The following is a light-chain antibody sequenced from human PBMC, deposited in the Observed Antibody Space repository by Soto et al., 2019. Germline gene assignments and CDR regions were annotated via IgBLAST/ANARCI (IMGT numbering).Light chain of an antibody. J-gene: IGKJ1*01. Sequence: DIVMTQSPLSLPVTPGEPASISCRSSQSLLHSNGYNYLDWYLXKPGRSQQLXIYLGSNRASGVPDRFSGSGSGTDGTMTISRVEAEDVGFYYCMQALQAPLTFGQGTKVDIK. V-gene: IGKV2-28*01. CDR2: LGS. CDR3: MQALQAPLT. CDR1: QSLLHSNGYNY.